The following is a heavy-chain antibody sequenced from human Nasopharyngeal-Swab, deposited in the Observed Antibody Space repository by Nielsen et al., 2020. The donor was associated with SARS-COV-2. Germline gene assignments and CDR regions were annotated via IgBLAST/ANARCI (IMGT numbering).Heavy chain of an antibody. CDR2: IKQDGSEK. D-gene: IGHD2-15*01. Sequence: WIRQPPGKGLEWVANIKQDGSEKYYVDFVKGRFTISRDNAKNSLYLQMNSLRAEDTAVYYCAREAATRPTNWFDPWGQGTLVTVSS. V-gene: IGHV3-7*01. J-gene: IGHJ5*02. CDR3: AREAATRPTNWFDP.